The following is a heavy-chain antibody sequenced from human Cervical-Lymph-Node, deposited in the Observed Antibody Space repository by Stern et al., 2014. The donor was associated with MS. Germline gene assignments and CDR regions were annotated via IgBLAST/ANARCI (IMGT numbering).Heavy chain of an antibody. CDR2: VSYSGNT. D-gene: IGHD3-22*01. V-gene: IGHV4-39*01. Sequence: QLQLQESGPGLVRPSETLSLTCTVSGGSISSFSYNWGWIRQSPGKGLDWIGSVSYSGNTFYYPALKSRVTIYVDTSKDQFSLRLSSVTAADTAVYYCARSGTFYYDSSGYWSDTFDIWGQGTMVTVSS. CDR1: GGSISSFSYN. CDR3: ARSGTFYYDSSGYWSDTFDI. J-gene: IGHJ3*02.